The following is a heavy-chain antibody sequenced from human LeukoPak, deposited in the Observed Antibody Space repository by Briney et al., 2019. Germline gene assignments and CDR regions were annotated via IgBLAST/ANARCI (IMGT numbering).Heavy chain of an antibody. CDR3: AKDGVLRQWLGGWQDY. CDR2: ISSDGSNK. J-gene: IGHJ4*02. V-gene: IGHV3-30*18. Sequence: GGSLRLSCSASGFIFSSYGMHCVRQAPGKGREWVAAISSDGSNKYYADSVNGRLTISRDNSKNTLYLEMNSLRAEDTAVYFCAKDGVLRQWLGGWQDYWGQGTLVTVSS. CDR1: GFIFSSYG. D-gene: IGHD6-19*01.